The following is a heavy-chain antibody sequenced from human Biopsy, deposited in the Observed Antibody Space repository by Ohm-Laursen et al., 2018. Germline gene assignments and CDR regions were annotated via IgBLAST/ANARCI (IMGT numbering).Heavy chain of an antibody. CDR2: IIPLFNTA. CDR1: GGTFSRLA. D-gene: IGHD2/OR15-2a*01. V-gene: IGHV1-69*06. J-gene: IGHJ6*01. Sequence: ASVKVSCKVSGGTFSRLALSWVRQAPGQGLEWVGGIIPLFNTANYAQKFQGRVTITADKSTATAYMELSSLRSEDTAVYYCARDKTVLNYYFASDVWGQGTTVTVSS. CDR3: ARDKTVLNYYFASDV.